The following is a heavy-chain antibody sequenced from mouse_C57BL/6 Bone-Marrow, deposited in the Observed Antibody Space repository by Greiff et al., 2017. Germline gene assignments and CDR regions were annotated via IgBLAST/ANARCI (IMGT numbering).Heavy chain of an antibody. J-gene: IGHJ1*03. Sequence: EVQLVESGGDLVKPGASLKLSCAASGFTFSSYGMSWVRQTPEKRLEWVGTISRGGSYTYYPDSVKGRFTIARDNATNTVYLQLRSLTSEATDMYYCARRGYYGSVFYWYFDVWGTGTTVTVSS. D-gene: IGHD1-1*01. CDR1: GFTFSSYG. CDR2: ISRGGSYT. V-gene: IGHV5-6*01. CDR3: ARRGYYGSVFYWYFDV.